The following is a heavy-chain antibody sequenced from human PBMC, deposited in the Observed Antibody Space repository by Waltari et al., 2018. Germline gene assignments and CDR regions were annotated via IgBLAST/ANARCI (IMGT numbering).Heavy chain of an antibody. CDR3: ARALYNWNYYMDV. V-gene: IGHV4-31*03. CDR2: IYYSGST. D-gene: IGHD1-20*01. Sequence: QVQLQESGPGLVKPSQTLSLTCLFSGGSITSGGYYWTWIRQHPGKGLEWIGYIYYSGSTYYNPSLKSRVTISVDTSKNQFSLKLSSVTAADTAVYYCARALYNWNYYMDVWGKGTTVTVSS. J-gene: IGHJ6*03. CDR1: GGSITSGGYY.